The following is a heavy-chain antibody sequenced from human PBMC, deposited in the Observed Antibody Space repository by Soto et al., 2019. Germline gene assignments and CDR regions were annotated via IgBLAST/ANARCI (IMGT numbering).Heavy chain of an antibody. CDR2: ISAYNGNT. CDR3: ARGRRLHRYESTDFDY. Sequence: QVQLVQSGAEVKKRGASVKVSCKASGYTFTSYGISWVRQAPGHGLEWMGWISAYNGNTNYAQKLQGRVTMTTDTSTSTAYMELRSLRSDDTAVYYCARGRRLHRYESTDFDYWGQGTLVTVSS. D-gene: IGHD1-1*01. CDR1: GYTFTSYG. V-gene: IGHV1-18*01. J-gene: IGHJ4*02.